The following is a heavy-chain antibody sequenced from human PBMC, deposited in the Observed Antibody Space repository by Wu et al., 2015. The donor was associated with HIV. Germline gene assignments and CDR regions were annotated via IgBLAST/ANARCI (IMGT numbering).Heavy chain of an antibody. V-gene: IGHV4-59*08. CDR2: IYYSGST. CDR3: ARHAYYYGSGSQRDAFDI. D-gene: IGHD3-10*01. J-gene: IGHJ3*02. CDR1: GGSISSYY. Sequence: QVQLQESGPGLVKPSETLSLTCTVSGGSISSYYWSWIRQPPGKGLEWIGYIYYSGSTNYNPSLKSRVTISVDTSKNQFSLKLSSVTAADTAVYYCARHAYYYGSGSQRDAFDIWGQGTMVTVSS.